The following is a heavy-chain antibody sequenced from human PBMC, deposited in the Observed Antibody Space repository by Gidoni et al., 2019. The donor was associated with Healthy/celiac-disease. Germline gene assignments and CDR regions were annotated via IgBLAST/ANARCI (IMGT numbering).Heavy chain of an antibody. CDR1: GFTFSSYS. CDR2: ISSSSSYI. J-gene: IGHJ6*02. CDR3: ARDSSSIAARPLYYGMDV. D-gene: IGHD6-6*01. Sequence: EVQLVESGGGLVKPGGSLRLSCAASGFTFSSYSMNWVRQAPGKGLEWVSAISSSSSYIYYAASVKGRFTISRDNAKNSLYLQMNSLRAEDTAVYYCARDSSSIAARPLYYGMDVWGQGTTVTVSS. V-gene: IGHV3-21*01.